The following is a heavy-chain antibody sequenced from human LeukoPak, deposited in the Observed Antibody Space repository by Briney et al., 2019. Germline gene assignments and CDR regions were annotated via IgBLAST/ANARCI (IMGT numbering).Heavy chain of an antibody. V-gene: IGHV1-69*13. Sequence: ASVKVSCKASGGTFSSYAISWVRQAPGQGLEWMGGIIPVFPTAKYAQRFQDRVTITADESTRTAYMELSSLRSEDTAVYFCASGDFWSGPARNHFDYWGQGTLVTVSS. J-gene: IGHJ4*02. CDR2: IIPVFPTA. CDR1: GGTFSSYA. CDR3: ASGDFWSGPARNHFDY. D-gene: IGHD3-3*01.